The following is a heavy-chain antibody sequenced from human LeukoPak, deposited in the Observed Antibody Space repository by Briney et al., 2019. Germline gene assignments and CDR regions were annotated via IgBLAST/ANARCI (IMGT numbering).Heavy chain of an antibody. J-gene: IGHJ4*02. CDR2: IYSGGST. CDR1: GFTVSSNY. V-gene: IGHV3-53*05. CDR3: ARDQHGPLDY. D-gene: IGHD2-8*01. Sequence: GGSLRLSCAASGFTVSSNYMSWVRQAPGKGLEWVSIIYSGGSTFYADSVKGRFTISRDNSKNTLYLQMNSLRAEDTAVYYCARDQHGPLDYWGQGTLVTVSS.